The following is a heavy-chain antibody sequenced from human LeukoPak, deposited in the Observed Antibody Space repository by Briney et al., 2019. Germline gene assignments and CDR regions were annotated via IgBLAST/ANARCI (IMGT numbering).Heavy chain of an antibody. CDR3: ARRLIRGYSYGDKPFDY. CDR2: INHSGST. CDR1: GGSFSGYY. J-gene: IGHJ4*02. Sequence: SETLSLTCAVYGGSFSGYYWSWIRQPPGKGLEWIGEINHSGSTNYNPSLKSRVTISVDTSKNQFSLKLSSVTAADTAVYYCARRLIRGYSYGDKPFDYWCQGNLASLSS. D-gene: IGHD5-18*01. V-gene: IGHV4-34*01.